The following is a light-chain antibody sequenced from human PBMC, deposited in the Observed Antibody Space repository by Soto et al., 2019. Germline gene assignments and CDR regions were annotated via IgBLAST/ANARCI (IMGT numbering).Light chain of an antibody. V-gene: IGKV3-15*01. CDR3: QHFNSWPLL. J-gene: IGKJ1*01. CDR2: GAS. Sequence: EIVMTQSPAMLSVSPGERATLSCRASQNDQNRLAWYQQKAGPPPRLLIYGASTRATGIPARFSGSGSGTEFTLTISSLQSEDFAVYYCQHFNSWPLLFGQGTKVEIK. CDR1: QNDQNR.